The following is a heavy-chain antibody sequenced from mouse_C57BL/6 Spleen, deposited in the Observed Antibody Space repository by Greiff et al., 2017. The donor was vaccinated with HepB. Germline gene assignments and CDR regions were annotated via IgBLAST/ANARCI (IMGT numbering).Heavy chain of an antibody. J-gene: IGHJ4*01. CDR3: ARSSYYAMDY. CDR2: IYPSDSET. CDR1: GYTFTSYW. Sequence: QVQLQQPGAELVRPGSSVKLSCKASGYTFTSYWMDWVKQRPGQGLEWIGNIYPSDSETHYTQKFKDKATLTVDKSSSTAYMQLSSLTSEDSAVYYCARSSYYAMDYWGQGTSVTVSS. V-gene: IGHV1-61*01.